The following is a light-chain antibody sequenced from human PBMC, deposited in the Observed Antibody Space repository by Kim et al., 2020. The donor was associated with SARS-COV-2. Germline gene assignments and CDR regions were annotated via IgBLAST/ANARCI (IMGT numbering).Light chain of an antibody. Sequence: AIQLTQSPSSLSASVRDKVTITCRASQGIAGGVAWYQQKAGKPPKLLIYDASTLKDGVPSRFVGSGSGTYFTLTIDSLQPEDFATYYCQQFKDYPLTFFGGT. CDR3: QQFKDYPLT. CDR1: QGIAGG. CDR2: DAS. V-gene: IGKV1D-13*01. J-gene: IGKJ4*01.